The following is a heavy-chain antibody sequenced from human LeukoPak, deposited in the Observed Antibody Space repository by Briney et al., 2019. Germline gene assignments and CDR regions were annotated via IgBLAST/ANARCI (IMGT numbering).Heavy chain of an antibody. CDR1: GFTFSSYA. CDR2: ISDSGDYT. D-gene: IGHD5-18*01. V-gene: IGHV3-23*01. Sequence: GGSLTLSCAGSGFTFSSYAMSWVRQAPGQELEWVSAISDSGDYTSYADSVRGRFTISRDNSRNTLYLQMNSVRAEDTAIYYCAKVVQYTASTGTGLASWGQGNLVTVSS. CDR3: AKVVQYTASTGTGLAS. J-gene: IGHJ4*02.